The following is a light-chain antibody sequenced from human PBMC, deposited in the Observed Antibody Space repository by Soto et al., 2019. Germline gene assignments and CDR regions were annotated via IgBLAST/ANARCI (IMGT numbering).Light chain of an antibody. CDR2: DAS. CDR1: QSVSTF. J-gene: IGKJ4*01. Sequence: EIVLTQSPATLSLSPGGRATLSCRASQSVSTFLAWYQLKPGQAPRLLIYDASNRASGIPARFSGSGSGTDFTLTISSLEPEDFGVYYCQQRSNWPPVTFGGGTKVDIK. V-gene: IGKV3-11*01. CDR3: QQRSNWPPVT.